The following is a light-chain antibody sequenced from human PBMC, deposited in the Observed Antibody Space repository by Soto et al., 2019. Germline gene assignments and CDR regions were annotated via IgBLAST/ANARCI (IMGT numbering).Light chain of an antibody. CDR1: QNINTY. J-gene: IGKJ4*01. CDR3: QQYYSFPLT. Sequence: DIQMPQSPYSLSAAVGSRVTIACRASQNINTYLNWYQQKPGKAPKLLIFYAASLQSGVPSRFSGGGSRTDFTLTISCLQSEDFATYYCQQYYSFPLTFGGGTKVDIK. CDR2: YAA. V-gene: IGKV1-39*01.